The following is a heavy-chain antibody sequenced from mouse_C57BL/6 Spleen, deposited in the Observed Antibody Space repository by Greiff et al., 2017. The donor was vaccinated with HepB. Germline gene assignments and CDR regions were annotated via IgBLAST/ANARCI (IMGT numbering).Heavy chain of an antibody. CDR1: GYAFSSSW. Sequence: VQLVESGPELVKPGASVKISCKASGYAFSSSWMNWVKQRPGKGLEWIGRIYPGDGDTNYNGKFKGKATLTADKSSSTAYMQLSSLTSEDSAVYFCASDLPLFDYWGQGTTLTVSS. J-gene: IGHJ2*01. D-gene: IGHD2-1*01. V-gene: IGHV1-82*01. CDR3: ASDLPLFDY. CDR2: IYPGDGDT.